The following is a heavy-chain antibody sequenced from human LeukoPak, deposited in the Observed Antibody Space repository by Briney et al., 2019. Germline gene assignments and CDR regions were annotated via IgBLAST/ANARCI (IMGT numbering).Heavy chain of an antibody. CDR2: ISGSGGST. D-gene: IGHD3-3*01. Sequence: GGSLRLSCAASGFTFSSYAMSWVRQAPGKGLEWVSAISGSGGSTYYADSVEGRFTISRDNSKNTLYLQMNSLRAEDTAVYYCAKGGGLRFLEWLLSTDYMDVWGKGTTVTVSS. V-gene: IGHV3-23*01. CDR1: GFTFSSYA. J-gene: IGHJ6*03. CDR3: AKGGGLRFLEWLLSTDYMDV.